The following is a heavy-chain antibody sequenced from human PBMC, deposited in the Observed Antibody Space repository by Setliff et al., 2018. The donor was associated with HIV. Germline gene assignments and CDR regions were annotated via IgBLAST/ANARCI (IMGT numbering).Heavy chain of an antibody. CDR2: INHKGIT. D-gene: IGHD6-13*01. Sequence: SETLSLTCAVYGVSFSGYYWSWIRQPPGKGLEWIGEINHKGITNYSPSLKSRVTISVDTSKNQFSLTLRSVTAADTAVYYCARVVWMAAAGTIDYYYYGMDIWG. J-gene: IGHJ6*01. CDR3: ARVVWMAAAGTIDYYYYGMDI. CDR1: GVSFSGYY. V-gene: IGHV4-34*01.